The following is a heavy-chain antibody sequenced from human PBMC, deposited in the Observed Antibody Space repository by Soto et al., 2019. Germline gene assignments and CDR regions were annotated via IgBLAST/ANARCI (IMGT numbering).Heavy chain of an antibody. CDR2: IYPADSDT. J-gene: IGHJ4*02. Sequence: GDSLKISCQGSGYRFSTYWIHWVRQLPGKGLESVGIIYPADSDTRCSPSFQGQVTISADKTISTTYLQWSSLKASDTAMYFCARRYIAAPATAFDLWGQGTPVTVSS. D-gene: IGHD6-13*01. CDR3: ARRYIAAPATAFDL. CDR1: GYRFSTYW. V-gene: IGHV5-51*01.